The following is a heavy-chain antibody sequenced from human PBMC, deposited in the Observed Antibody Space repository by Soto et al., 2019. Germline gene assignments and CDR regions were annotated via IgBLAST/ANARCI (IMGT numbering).Heavy chain of an antibody. CDR1: VGTFSSYT. CDR3: ARCCYYDSSGPSHY. CDR2: IIPILGIA. Sequence: QVQLVQSGAEVKKPGSSVKVSCKASVGTFSSYTISWVRQAPGQGLEWMGRIIPILGIANYAQKSQGRVTITADKSTSTAYMELSSLRSEDTAVYYCARCCYYDSSGPSHYWGQGTLVTVSS. V-gene: IGHV1-69*02. J-gene: IGHJ4*02. D-gene: IGHD3-22*01.